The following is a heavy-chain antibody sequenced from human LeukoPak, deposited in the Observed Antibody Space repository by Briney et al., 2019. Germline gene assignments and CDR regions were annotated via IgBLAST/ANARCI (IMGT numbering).Heavy chain of an antibody. D-gene: IGHD3-3*01. CDR2: IYYSGST. CDR3: ARGRRYDFEILDY. J-gene: IGHJ4*02. Sequence: PSETLSLTCTVSGGSISSYYWSWIRQPPGKGLEWIGYIYYSGSTTYNPSLKSRVTISVDTSKNQFSLKLSSVTAADTAVYYCARGRRYDFEILDYWGQGTLVTVSS. V-gene: IGHV4-59*01. CDR1: GGSISSYY.